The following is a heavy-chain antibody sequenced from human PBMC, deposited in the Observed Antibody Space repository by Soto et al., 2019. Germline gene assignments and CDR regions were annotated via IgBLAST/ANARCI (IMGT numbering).Heavy chain of an antibody. CDR3: ARGGTVVTPRDY. D-gene: IGHD2-15*01. J-gene: IGHJ4*02. Sequence: QVQLVQSGAEVKKPGSSVKVSCKASGGTFSSYTISWVRQAPGQGPEWMGRIIPILGIANYAQKFQGRVTITADKSTSTAYMELSSLRSEDTAVYYCARGGTVVTPRDYWGQGTLVTVSS. CDR2: IIPILGIA. CDR1: GGTFSSYT. V-gene: IGHV1-69*02.